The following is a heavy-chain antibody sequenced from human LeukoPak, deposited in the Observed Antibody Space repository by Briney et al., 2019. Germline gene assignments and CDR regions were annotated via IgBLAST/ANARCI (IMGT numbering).Heavy chain of an antibody. CDR1: GFTFSSYA. D-gene: IGHD3-10*01. J-gene: IGHJ5*02. CDR2: ISGSGGST. V-gene: IGHV3-23*01. CDR3: ARDRGSGSYSNWFDP. Sequence: GGSLRLSCAASGFTFSSYAMSWVRQAPGKGLEWVSAISGSGGSTYYADSVKGRFTISRDNSKNTLYLQMNSLRAEDTAVYYCARDRGSGSYSNWFDPWGQGTLVTVSS.